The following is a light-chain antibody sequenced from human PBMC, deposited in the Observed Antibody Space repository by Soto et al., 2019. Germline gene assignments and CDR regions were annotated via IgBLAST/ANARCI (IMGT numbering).Light chain of an antibody. V-gene: IGKV3-20*01. CDR3: QQYGSTPPT. Sequence: VLTQSPGTLSVSPGERVTVTCGASQSDTGNYLAWYQQKPGQAPRLLIYGASYRATGIPDRFSGSGSGTDFSLTISRLEPEDFAVYCCQQYGSTPPTFGQGTKVEMK. CDR1: QSDTGNY. CDR2: GAS. J-gene: IGKJ1*01.